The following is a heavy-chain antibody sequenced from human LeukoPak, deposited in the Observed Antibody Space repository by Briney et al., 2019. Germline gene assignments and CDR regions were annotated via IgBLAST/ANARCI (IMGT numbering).Heavy chain of an antibody. Sequence: PSETLSLTCTVSGGSISSYYWSWIRQPPGKGLEWIGYIYYSGSTNYNPSLKSRVTISVDTSKNQFSLKLSSVTAADTAVYYCARLRITMVRGVDPYYYYGMDVWGQGTTVTVSS. J-gene: IGHJ6*02. V-gene: IGHV4-59*08. CDR3: ARLRITMVRGVDPYYYYGMDV. D-gene: IGHD3-10*01. CDR2: IYYSGST. CDR1: GGSISSYY.